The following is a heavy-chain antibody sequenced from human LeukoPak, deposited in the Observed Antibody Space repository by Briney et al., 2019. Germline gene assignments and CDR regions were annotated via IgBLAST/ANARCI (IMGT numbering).Heavy chain of an antibody. CDR2: IIPIFGTA. J-gene: IGHJ4*02. CDR1: GGTFSSYA. V-gene: IGHV1-69*05. CDR3: ASHLGGSLYYFDY. Sequence: GASVKVSCKASGGTFSSYAISWVRQAPGQGLEWMGGIIPIFGTANYAQKFQGRVTITTDESTSTAYMELSSLRSEDTAVYYCASHLGGSLYYFDYWGQETLVTVSS. D-gene: IGHD1-26*01.